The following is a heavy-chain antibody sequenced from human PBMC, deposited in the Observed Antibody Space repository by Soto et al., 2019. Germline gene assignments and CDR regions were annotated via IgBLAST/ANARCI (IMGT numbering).Heavy chain of an antibody. CDR3: AKDSPRDCSGGSCYSMEFGY. V-gene: IGHV3-23*01. D-gene: IGHD2-15*01. CDR2: ISGSGGST. J-gene: IGHJ4*02. Sequence: GGSLRLSCAASGFTFSSYAMSWVRQAPGKGLEWVSAISGSGGSTYYADSVKGRFTISRDNSKNTLYLQMNILRAEDTAVYFCAKDSPRDCSGGSCYSMEFGYCGQGTLVTVSS. CDR1: GFTFSSYA.